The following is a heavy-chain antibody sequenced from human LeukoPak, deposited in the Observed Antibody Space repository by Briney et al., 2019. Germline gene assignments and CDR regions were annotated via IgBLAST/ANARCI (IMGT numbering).Heavy chain of an antibody. Sequence: SVKVSCKASGGTFSSYAISWVRQAPGQGLEWMGRIIAILGIANYAQKFQGRVTITADKSTSTAYMELSSLRSEDTAVYYCARDSITIFLFDPWGQGTLVTVSS. CDR2: IIAILGIA. CDR3: ARDSITIFLFDP. D-gene: IGHD3-3*01. V-gene: IGHV1-69*04. CDR1: GGTFSSYA. J-gene: IGHJ5*02.